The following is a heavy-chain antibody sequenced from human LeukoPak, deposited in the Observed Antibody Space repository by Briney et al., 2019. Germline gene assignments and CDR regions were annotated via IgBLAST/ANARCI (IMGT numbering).Heavy chain of an antibody. CDR3: LRDTGCRTTNCYSYFDY. Sequence: RGSLRLSCAASGFSFSSSWMSWVRQAPGKGLEWVANIKPDGSEKYYVDSVRGRFTLSRDNAKNSLYLQMNSLRAEDTAVYYCLRDTGCRTTNCYSYFDYWGQGTLVTVSS. D-gene: IGHD2-2*01. CDR2: IKPDGSEK. J-gene: IGHJ4*02. V-gene: IGHV3-7*01. CDR1: GFSFSSSW.